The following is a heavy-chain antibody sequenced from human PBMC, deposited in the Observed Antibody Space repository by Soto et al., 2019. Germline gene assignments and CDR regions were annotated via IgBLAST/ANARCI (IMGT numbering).Heavy chain of an antibody. J-gene: IGHJ6*02. CDR3: VRADGYSGNDYVYYYGMDV. V-gene: IGHV3-33*01. D-gene: IGHD5-12*01. CDR2: VWYDGGNK. CDR1: GFTFSSYG. Sequence: QVQLVESGGGVVQPGRPLRLSCAASGFTFSSYGMHWVRQAPGKGLEWVALVWYDGGNKYYADSVKGRFTISRDNSKNTLYLPMNSMRDEDTAVYYCVRADGYSGNDYVYYYGMDVWGQGTTVTVSS.